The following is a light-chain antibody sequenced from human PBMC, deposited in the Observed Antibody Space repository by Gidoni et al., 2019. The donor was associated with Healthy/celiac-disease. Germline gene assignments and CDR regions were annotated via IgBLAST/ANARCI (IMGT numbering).Light chain of an antibody. CDR3: CSYAGSSTFYV. Sequence: QSDLTQPASGSGSPGQSITISCTGTSTNVGSYDLVSWYQQPPGKAPKLMIYEVSKRPSGVSNRFSGSKSGNTASLTISGLQAEDEADYYCCSYAGSSTFYVFGTGTKVTVL. J-gene: IGLJ1*01. CDR2: EVS. CDR1: STNVGSYDL. V-gene: IGLV2-23*02.